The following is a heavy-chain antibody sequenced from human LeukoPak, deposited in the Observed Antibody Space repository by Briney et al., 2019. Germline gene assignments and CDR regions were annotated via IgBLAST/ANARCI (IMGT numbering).Heavy chain of an antibody. CDR3: ARDFVAYDSSGYPPFVDY. Sequence: GRSLRLSCAASGFTFSSYGMHWVRQAPGKGPEWVAVIWYDGSNKYYADSVKGRFTISRDNSENTLFLRMNSLRAEDTAVYYCARDFVAYDSSGYPPFVDYWGQGTLVTVSS. CDR2: IWYDGSNK. V-gene: IGHV3-33*01. D-gene: IGHD3-22*01. J-gene: IGHJ4*02. CDR1: GFTFSSYG.